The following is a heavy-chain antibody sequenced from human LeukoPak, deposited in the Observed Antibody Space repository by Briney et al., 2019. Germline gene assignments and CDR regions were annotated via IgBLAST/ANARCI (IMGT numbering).Heavy chain of an antibody. D-gene: IGHD3-16*01. CDR2: INPVGGGT. J-gene: IGHJ4*02. Sequence: ASVKVSCKASGYTFTDHYMHWVRQAPGQGLEWMGIINPVGGGTTCAQHFQGRVTMTRDTSTSTVYMELRSLRSEDTAVYYCERDFRATFGGVMASAFDYWGQGTLVTVSP. CDR3: ERDFRATFGGVMASAFDY. V-gene: IGHV1-46*01. CDR1: GYTFTDHY.